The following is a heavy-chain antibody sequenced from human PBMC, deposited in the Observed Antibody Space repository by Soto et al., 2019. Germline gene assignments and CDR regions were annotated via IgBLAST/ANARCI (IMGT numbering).Heavy chain of an antibody. CDR3: AKGDCSGGSCYFSAFDI. CDR1: GFTFSSYA. CDR2: MGGSGRST. D-gene: IGHD2-15*01. Sequence: GGSLRLSCAASGFTFSSYAMTWVRQAPGKGLEWVSSMGGSGRSTYYTESVKGRFTISRDNSKNSLFLQMNSLRAEDTAVYFCAKGDCSGGSCYFSAFDIWGQGTMVTVSS. J-gene: IGHJ3*02. V-gene: IGHV3-23*01.